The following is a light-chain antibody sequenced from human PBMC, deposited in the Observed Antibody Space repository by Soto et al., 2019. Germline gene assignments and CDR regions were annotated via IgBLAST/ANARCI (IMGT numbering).Light chain of an antibody. V-gene: IGKV3-20*01. CDR3: QQCGSSPWT. CDR1: QTISSNF. CDR2: TVS. J-gene: IGKJ1*01. Sequence: EIVLTQSPGTLSLSPGDTATLSCRASQTISSNFLAWYQQEPGQAPGLLIYTVSTRATGVPDRFSGSGSGTDFTLTITRLETDDFAVYYCQQCGSSPWTFGQGTKVDIK.